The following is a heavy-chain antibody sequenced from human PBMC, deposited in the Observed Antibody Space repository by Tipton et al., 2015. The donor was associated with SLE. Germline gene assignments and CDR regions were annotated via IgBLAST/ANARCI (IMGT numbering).Heavy chain of an antibody. V-gene: IGHV4-59*12. CDR2: VYYNGNT. D-gene: IGHD6-13*01. CDR1: GDSISGYF. J-gene: IGHJ5*02. Sequence: TLSLTCTVSGDSISGYFWSWIRQPPGKGLEWIGYVYYNGNTDYSPSLESRVTMSIDTSKNQFSLKLTSVTAADTAVYYCARDGGSSWFDENWFDPWGQGTLVTVSS. CDR3: ARDGGSSWFDENWFDP.